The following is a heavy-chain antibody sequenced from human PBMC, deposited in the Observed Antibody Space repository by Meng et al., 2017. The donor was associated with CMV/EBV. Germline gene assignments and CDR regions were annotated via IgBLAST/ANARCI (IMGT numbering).Heavy chain of an antibody. D-gene: IGHD2-2*02. Sequence: GGSLRLSCAASGFTFSSYAMHWVRQAPGKGLEWVAVISYDGSNKYYADSVKGRFTISRDNAKNSLYLQMNSLRAEDTAVYYCAREDCSSTSCYTGYYGMDVWGQGTTVTSP. CDR3: AREDCSSTSCYTGYYGMDV. CDR2: ISYDGSNK. V-gene: IGHV3-30-3*01. CDR1: GFTFSSYA. J-gene: IGHJ6*02.